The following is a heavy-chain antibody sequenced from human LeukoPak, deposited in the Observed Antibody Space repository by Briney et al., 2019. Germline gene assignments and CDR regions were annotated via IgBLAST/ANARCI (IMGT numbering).Heavy chain of an antibody. V-gene: IGHV1-69*04. CDR3: AREGPDCSSTSCVDY. J-gene: IGHJ4*02. CDR1: GGTFSSYT. Sequence: ASVKVSCKASGGTFSSYTISWVRQAPGQGREWMGRIIPILGIANYAQKFQGRVTITADKSTSTAYMELSSLRSEDTAVYYCAREGPDCSSTSCVDYWGQGTLVTVSS. CDR2: IIPILGIA. D-gene: IGHD2-2*01.